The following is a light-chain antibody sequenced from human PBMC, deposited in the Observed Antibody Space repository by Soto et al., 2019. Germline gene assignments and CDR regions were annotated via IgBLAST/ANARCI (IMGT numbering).Light chain of an antibody. Sequence: EIVLTQSPGTLSLSPGERATLSCRASQTVSGNFLAWYQQKPGQAPSLLIYAASYRPTGIPDRISGSGSGTDFTLTISRLEPEDFAVYYCHQYASSRTFGQGTKVEIK. CDR1: QTVSGNF. V-gene: IGKV3-20*01. CDR3: HQYASSRT. J-gene: IGKJ1*01. CDR2: AAS.